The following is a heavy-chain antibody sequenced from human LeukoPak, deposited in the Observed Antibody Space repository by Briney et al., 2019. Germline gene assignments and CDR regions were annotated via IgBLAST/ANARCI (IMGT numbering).Heavy chain of an antibody. J-gene: IGHJ5*02. Sequence: ASVKVSCKASGYTFSGYFVHWVRQAPGQGLEWMGRINAGSGDTEFAQKFQGRVTMTRDTFVSTAYMEVSRLRSDDTAVYYCARDGGFVPAANNWFDPWGQGTLVTVSS. CDR2: INAGSGDT. V-gene: IGHV1-2*06. CDR3: ARDGGFVPAANNWFDP. D-gene: IGHD2-2*01. CDR1: GYTFSGYF.